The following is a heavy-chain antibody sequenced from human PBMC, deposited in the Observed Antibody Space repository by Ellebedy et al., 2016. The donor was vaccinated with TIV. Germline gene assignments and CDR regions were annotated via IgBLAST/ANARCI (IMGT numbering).Heavy chain of an antibody. J-gene: IGHJ6*02. CDR3: ARVRRGSSGMDV. D-gene: IGHD6-13*01. CDR1: GYTFTANY. Sequence: ASVKVSCKASGYTFTANYIHWVRQAPGQGLEWMGWINPDSGVTSFAQRFQGRVTMTRDTSVNKAYMELNRLESDDTAVYYCARVRRGSSGMDVWGQGTTVTVS. CDR2: INPDSGVT. V-gene: IGHV1-2*02.